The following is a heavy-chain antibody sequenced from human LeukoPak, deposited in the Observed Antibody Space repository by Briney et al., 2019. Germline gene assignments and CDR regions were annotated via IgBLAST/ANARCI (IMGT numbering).Heavy chain of an antibody. V-gene: IGHV3-30*02. CDR1: GFTFSSYG. CDR2: IRYDGSNK. J-gene: IGHJ4*02. Sequence: PGGSLRLSCAASGFTFSSYGMHWVRQAPGKGLGWVAFIRYDGSNKYYADSVKGRFTISRDNSKNTLYLQMNSLRAEDTAVYYCAKDRGPYYYDSSGKDYWGQGTLVTVSS. CDR3: AKDRGPYYYDSSGKDY. D-gene: IGHD3-22*01.